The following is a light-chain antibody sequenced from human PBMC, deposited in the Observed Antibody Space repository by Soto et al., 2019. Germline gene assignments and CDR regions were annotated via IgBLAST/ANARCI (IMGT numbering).Light chain of an antibody. J-gene: IGKJ5*01. V-gene: IGKV4-1*01. CDR2: WGS. CDR1: QNVLYDFNNKNY. CDR3: QQSYSTPQIN. Sequence: DIAMIHSQKLLCVSLGERATINCQSNQNVLYDFNNKNYLAWYQQKPGQPLKKIIHWGSVRYYGVSDRFSGSGSATDFTLTISSLQPEDFATYYCQQSYSTPQINFGQGTLLEV.